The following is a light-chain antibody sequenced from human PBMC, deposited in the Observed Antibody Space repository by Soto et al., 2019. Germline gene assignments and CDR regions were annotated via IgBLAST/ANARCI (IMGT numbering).Light chain of an antibody. CDR3: QQCGTSPLT. Sequence: EIVLTQSPGTLSLSPGERATLSCRASQSVTSSYLAWYQQRPGQAPRLLIYSASSRATGIPDRFSGSGSGTDFTLTISRLEPEDFAVYYCQQCGTSPLTFGGGTKLEIK. V-gene: IGKV3-20*01. J-gene: IGKJ4*01. CDR2: SAS. CDR1: QSVTSSY.